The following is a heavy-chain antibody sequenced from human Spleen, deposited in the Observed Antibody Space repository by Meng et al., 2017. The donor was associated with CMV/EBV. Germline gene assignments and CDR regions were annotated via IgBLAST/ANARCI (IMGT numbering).Heavy chain of an antibody. CDR3: AGEYSGYAPDY. CDR2: VYHSGTT. Sequence: CTVSCGSISSPSHYWCWLRQPPGKVLEWIGSVYHSGTTNYNPSLKSRVTVSVDTSKNQFSLNLSSVTAADTAVYYCAGEYSGYAPDYWGQGTLVTVSS. J-gene: IGHJ4*02. CDR1: CGSISSPSHY. D-gene: IGHD5-12*01. V-gene: IGHV4-39*07.